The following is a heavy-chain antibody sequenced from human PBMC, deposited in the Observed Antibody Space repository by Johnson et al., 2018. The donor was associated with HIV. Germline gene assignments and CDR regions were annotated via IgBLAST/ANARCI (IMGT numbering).Heavy chain of an antibody. CDR2: IPYDGSNK. V-gene: IGHV3-30-3*01. CDR3: ARDQGPDGILWWLI. D-gene: IGHD2-21*01. J-gene: IGHJ3*02. CDR1: GFTFSSYA. Sequence: QVQLVESGGGVVQPGRSLRLSCAASGFTFSSYAMHWVRQAPGKGLEWVAVIPYDGSNKYYTDSVKGRFTISRDNSKNTLYLQMNSLTAEETSVYYCARDQGPDGILWWLIWGQGTMVTVSS.